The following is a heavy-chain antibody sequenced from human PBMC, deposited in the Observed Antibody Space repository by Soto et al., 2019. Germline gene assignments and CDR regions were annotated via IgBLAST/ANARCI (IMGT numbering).Heavy chain of an antibody. CDR3: ARGISMIVEAQRDAPDKYYFDS. V-gene: IGHV4-34*01. D-gene: IGHD3-22*01. CDR1: GGSFSGHF. CDR2: INHSGST. J-gene: IGHJ4*02. Sequence: SETLSHTCAVYGGSFSGHFWSWIRQPPGKGLEWIGEINHSGSTNFNPSLKSRVTISVDTSKNQFSLKVNSLTAADTAVYYCARGISMIVEAQRDAPDKYYFDSWGQGTVVTVS.